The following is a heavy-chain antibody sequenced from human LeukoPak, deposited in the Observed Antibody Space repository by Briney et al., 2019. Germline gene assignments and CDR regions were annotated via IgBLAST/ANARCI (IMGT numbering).Heavy chain of an antibody. CDR1: GYTFTSYT. D-gene: IGHD3-10*01. J-gene: IGHJ6*02. CDR2: MNPNSGNT. V-gene: IGHV1-8*01. CDR3: ARGLYGSGSYFDYGMDV. Sequence: EASVKVSCKASGYTFTSYTMHWVRQAPGQGLEWMGWMNPNSGNTGYAQKFQGRVTMTKNTSITTAYMELSSLRSEDTAVYYCARGLYGSGSYFDYGMDVWGQGTTVTVSS.